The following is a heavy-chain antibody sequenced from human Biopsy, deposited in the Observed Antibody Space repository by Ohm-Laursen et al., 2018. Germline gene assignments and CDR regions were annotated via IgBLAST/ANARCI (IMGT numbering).Heavy chain of an antibody. CDR1: GFRFDDYA. V-gene: IGHV3-9*01. D-gene: IGHD6-19*01. Sequence: SQRLSCTASGFRFDDYAMQWVRQAPGKGLEWVSGISWSSGTIGYADSVKGRFTVSRDNAKNSLFLQMNSLRVEDTALYYCVKSAYSSGFWEASDYWGQGTLVTVSS. J-gene: IGHJ4*02. CDR2: ISWSSGTI. CDR3: VKSAYSSGFWEASDY.